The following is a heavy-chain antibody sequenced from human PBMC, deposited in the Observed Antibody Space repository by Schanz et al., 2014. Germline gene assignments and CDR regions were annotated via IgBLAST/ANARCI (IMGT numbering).Heavy chain of an antibody. CDR3: AKTSVLYPWGYFDY. D-gene: IGHD2-8*01. Sequence: QLQLQESGPGLVKPSETLSLTCTVSGGSISSSTYYWGWIRQPPGKGLEWIGIIYYSGSTYYNTSHKSRVPISVDASKTQFFLKLSSVTAADTAVYYCAKTSVLYPWGYFDYWGQGTLVTVSS. J-gene: IGHJ4*02. CDR1: GGSISSSTYY. CDR2: IYYSGST. V-gene: IGHV4-39*01.